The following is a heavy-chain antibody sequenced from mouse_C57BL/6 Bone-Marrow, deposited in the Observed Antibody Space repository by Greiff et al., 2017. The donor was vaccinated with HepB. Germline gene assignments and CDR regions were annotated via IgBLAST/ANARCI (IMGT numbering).Heavy chain of an antibody. J-gene: IGHJ4*01. CDR2: ISNGGGST. CDR3: ARSITTVTSYAMDY. CDR1: GFTFSDYY. Sequence: EVKLMESGGGLVQPGGSLKLSCAASGFTFSDYYMYWVRQTPEKRLEWVAYISNGGGSTYYPDTVKGRFTISRDNAKNSLYLQMSRLKSEDTAMYYGARSITTVTSYAMDYWGQGTSVTVSS. D-gene: IGHD1-1*01. V-gene: IGHV5-12*01.